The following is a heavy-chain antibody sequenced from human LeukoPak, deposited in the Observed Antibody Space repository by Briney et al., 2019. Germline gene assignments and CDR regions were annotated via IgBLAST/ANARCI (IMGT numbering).Heavy chain of an antibody. CDR1: GFTLNDYY. Sequence: PGGSLRLSCAASGFTLNDYYMSWIRQAPGKGLGWISYISYSATIIEYADSVKGRFTISRDNAKNSLYLEMNSLRAEDTAVYYCARVSWYGSGNSINFDCWGQGALVSVSS. CDR2: ISYSATII. J-gene: IGHJ4*02. D-gene: IGHD3-10*01. V-gene: IGHV3-11*01. CDR3: ARVSWYGSGNSINFDC.